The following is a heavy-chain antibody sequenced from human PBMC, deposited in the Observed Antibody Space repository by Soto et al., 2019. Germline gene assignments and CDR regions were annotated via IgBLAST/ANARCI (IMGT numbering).Heavy chain of an antibody. D-gene: IGHD6-19*01. CDR2: ISAYNGNT. CDR1: GYTFTSYG. V-gene: IGHV1-18*01. CDR3: ASPLSGYYYYGMDV. J-gene: IGHJ6*02. Sequence: ASVKVSCKASGYTFTSYGISWVRQAPGQGLEWMGWISAYNGNTNYAQKLQGRVTMTTDTSTSTAYMELRSLRSDDTAVYYCASPLSGYYYYGMDVWSQGTTVTVSS.